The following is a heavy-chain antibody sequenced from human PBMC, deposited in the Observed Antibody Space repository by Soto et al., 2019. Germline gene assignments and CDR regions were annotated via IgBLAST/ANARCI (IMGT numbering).Heavy chain of an antibody. CDR3: AREPNYYDSSALGYYYYGMDV. CDR1: GYTFTSYY. J-gene: IGHJ6*02. V-gene: IGHV1-46*01. CDR2: INPSGGST. D-gene: IGHD3-22*01. Sequence: ASVKVSCKASGYTFTSYYMHWVRQAPGQGLEWMGIINPSGGSTSYAQKFQGRVTMTRDTSTSTVYMELSSLRSEDTAVYYCAREPNYYDSSALGYYYYGMDVWGPGNTVTVSS.